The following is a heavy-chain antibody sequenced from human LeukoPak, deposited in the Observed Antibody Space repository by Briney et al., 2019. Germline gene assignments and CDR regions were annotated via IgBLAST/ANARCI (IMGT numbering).Heavy chain of an antibody. D-gene: IGHD2-21*02. V-gene: IGHV1-18*04. CDR2: ISAYNGNT. J-gene: IGHJ4*02. Sequence: ASVKVSCKASGYTFTSYYMHWVRQAPGQGLEWMGWISAYNGNTNYAQKLQGRVTMTTDTSTSTAYMELRSLRSDDTAVYYCARSIMVVTASDYWGQGTLVTVSS. CDR3: ARSIMVVTASDY. CDR1: GYTFTSYY.